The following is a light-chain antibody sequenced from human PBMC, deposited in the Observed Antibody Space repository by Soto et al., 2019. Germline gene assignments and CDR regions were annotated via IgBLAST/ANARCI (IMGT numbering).Light chain of an antibody. V-gene: IGKV3D-15*01. Sequence: EIVLTQSPATLSVSPGESATLSCRASPSVNIDQVWYQKKPGQVPKVLMFIASARETGIPARFSGGGSETEFTLTISSLQPEDSAVYYCQQDNTWPFTFGPGTKVDIK. CDR2: IAS. CDR1: PSVNID. CDR3: QQDNTWPFT. J-gene: IGKJ3*01.